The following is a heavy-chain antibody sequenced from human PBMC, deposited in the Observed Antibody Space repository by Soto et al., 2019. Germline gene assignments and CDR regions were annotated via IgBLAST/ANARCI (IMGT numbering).Heavy chain of an antibody. D-gene: IGHD5-18*01. Sequence: ASVKVSCKASGYTFTGYYMHWVRQAPGQGLEWMGWINPNSGGTNYAQKFQGWVTMTRDTSISTAYMELSRLRSDDTAVYYCARGVSSIQLWPKYNWFDPWGQGTLVTVSS. CDR1: GYTFTGYY. CDR2: INPNSGGT. V-gene: IGHV1-2*04. J-gene: IGHJ5*02. CDR3: ARGVSSIQLWPKYNWFDP.